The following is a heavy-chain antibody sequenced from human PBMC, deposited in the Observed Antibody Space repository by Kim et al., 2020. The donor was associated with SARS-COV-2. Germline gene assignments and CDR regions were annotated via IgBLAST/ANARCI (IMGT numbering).Heavy chain of an antibody. CDR1: GGSISSSSYY. Sequence: SETLSLTCTVSGGSISSSSYYWGWIRQPPGKGLEWIGSIYYSGSTYYNPSLKSRVTISVDTSKNQFSLKLSSVTAADTAVYYCARVPPYDFWSGYYIDYYYYYGMDVWGQGTTVTVSS. J-gene: IGHJ6*02. CDR2: IYYSGST. V-gene: IGHV4-39*01. D-gene: IGHD3-3*01. CDR3: ARVPPYDFWSGYYIDYYYYYGMDV.